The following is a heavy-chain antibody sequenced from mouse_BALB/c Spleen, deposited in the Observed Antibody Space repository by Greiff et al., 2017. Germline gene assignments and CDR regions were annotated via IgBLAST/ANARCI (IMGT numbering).Heavy chain of an antibody. CDR3: ARHYRYYAMDY. CDR2: ISSGGGST. J-gene: IGHJ4*01. Sequence: EVKLVESGGGLVKPGGSLKLSCAASGFAFSSYDMSWVRQTPEKRLEWVAYISSGGGSTYYPDTVKGRFTISRDNAKNTLYLQMSSLKSEDTAMYYCARHYRYYAMDYWGQGTSVTVSS. D-gene: IGHD2-14*01. V-gene: IGHV5-12-1*01. CDR1: GFAFSSYD.